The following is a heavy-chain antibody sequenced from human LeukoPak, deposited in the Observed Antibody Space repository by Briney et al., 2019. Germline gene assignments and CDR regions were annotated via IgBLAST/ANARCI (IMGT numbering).Heavy chain of an antibody. Sequence: GGSLRLSCAASGFTFSSYGMHWVRQAPGKGLEWVAVIWYDGSNKCYADSVKGRFTISRDNSKNTLYLQMNSLRAEDTAVYYCARDQGKGYYDSSGYFGYWGQGTLVTVSS. CDR1: GFTFSSYG. V-gene: IGHV3-33*01. D-gene: IGHD3-22*01. CDR3: ARDQGKGYYDSSGYFGY. J-gene: IGHJ4*02. CDR2: IWYDGSNK.